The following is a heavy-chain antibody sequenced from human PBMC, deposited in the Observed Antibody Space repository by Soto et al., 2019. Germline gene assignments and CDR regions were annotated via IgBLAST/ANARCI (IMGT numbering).Heavy chain of an antibody. D-gene: IGHD6-6*01. Sequence: GGSLRLSCAASGFTFSSYAMSWVRQAPGKGLEWVSAISGSGGSTYYADSVKVRFTISRDNSKNTLYLQMNSLRAEDTAVYYCAKVNSSSENYYYYYGMDVWGQGTTVTVSS. CDR3: AKVNSSSENYYYYYGMDV. CDR1: GFTFSSYA. J-gene: IGHJ6*02. CDR2: ISGSGGST. V-gene: IGHV3-23*01.